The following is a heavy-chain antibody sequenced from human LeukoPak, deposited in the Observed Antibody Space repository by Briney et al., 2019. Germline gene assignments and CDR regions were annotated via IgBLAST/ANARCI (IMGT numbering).Heavy chain of an antibody. CDR2: IDPSDSYP. CDR1: GYHFPNYW. CDR3: ARLPGHDSSGYYQCWFDR. J-gene: IGHJ5*02. Sequence: GEALSLYSQGSGYHFPNYWMSWVRPAPGKGREWMGRIDPSDSYPNYSPSFQGHVTISVDKSIATAYLQWSSLKASDTAMYYCARLPGHDSSGYYQCWFDRWGQVTLVTVSS. V-gene: IGHV5-10-1*01. D-gene: IGHD3-22*01.